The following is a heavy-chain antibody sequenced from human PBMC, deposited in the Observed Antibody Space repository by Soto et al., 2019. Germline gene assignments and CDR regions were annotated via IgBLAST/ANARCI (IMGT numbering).Heavy chain of an antibody. J-gene: IGHJ6*03. D-gene: IGHD4-4*01. CDR1: GYTFTSYD. CDR2: MNPNSGNT. CDR3: ARRTVTNNYYYYYMDV. Sequence: ASVKVSCKASGYTFTSYDINWVRQATGQGLEWMGWMNPNSGNTGYAQKFQDRVTMTRNTSISTAYMELSSLRSEDTAVYYCARRTVTNNYYYYYMDVWGKGTTVTVSS. V-gene: IGHV1-8*02.